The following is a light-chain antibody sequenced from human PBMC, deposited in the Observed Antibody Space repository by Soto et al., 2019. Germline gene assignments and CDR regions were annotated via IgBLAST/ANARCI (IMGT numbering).Light chain of an antibody. CDR1: QSLLHTNGYNF. Sequence: DIVMTQSPLSLPVTPGEPASISCRSSQSLLHTNGYNFLDWYLQKPGQSPQLLIYLGSNRASEVPDRFSGSGAGTDFTLKISRVEAEDVGVYYCMQDLQTPPYTFGQGTKLE. J-gene: IGKJ2*01. V-gene: IGKV2-28*01. CDR3: MQDLQTPPYT. CDR2: LGS.